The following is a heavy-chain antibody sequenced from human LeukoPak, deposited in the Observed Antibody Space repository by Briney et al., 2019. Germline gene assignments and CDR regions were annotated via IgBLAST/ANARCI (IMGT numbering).Heavy chain of an antibody. J-gene: IGHJ4*02. V-gene: IGHV3-53*01. CDR3: AREKEMATIGRIFDY. CDR2: IYSGGST. Sequence: GGSLRLSCAASGFTFSSYWVSWVRQAPGKGLEWVSVIYSGGSTYYADSVKGRFTISRDNSKNTLYLQMNSLRAEDTAVYYCAREKEMATIGRIFDYWGQGTLVTVSS. CDR1: GFTFSSYW. D-gene: IGHD5-24*01.